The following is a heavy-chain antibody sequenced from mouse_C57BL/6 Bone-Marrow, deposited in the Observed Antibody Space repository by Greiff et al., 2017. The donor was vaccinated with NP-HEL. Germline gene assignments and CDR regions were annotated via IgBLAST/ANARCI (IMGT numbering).Heavy chain of an antibody. CDR3: EGFFITTEERYFDV. Sequence: VKLSCKASGYTFTDYYINWVKQRPGQGLEWIARIYPGSGNTYYNEKFKGKATLTAEKSSSTAYMQLSSLTSEDSAVYFCEGFFITTEERYFDVWGTGTTVTVSS. V-gene: IGHV1-76*01. D-gene: IGHD1-1*01. CDR2: IYPGSGNT. CDR1: GYTFTDYY. J-gene: IGHJ1*03.